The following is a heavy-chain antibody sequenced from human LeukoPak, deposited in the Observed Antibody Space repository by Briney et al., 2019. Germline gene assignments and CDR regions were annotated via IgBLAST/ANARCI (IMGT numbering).Heavy chain of an antibody. J-gene: IGHJ3*02. V-gene: IGHV3-30-3*01. D-gene: IGHD1-26*01. CDR3: ARDFSQYSGSHNAFDI. CDR1: GFTFSSYA. Sequence: GGSLRLSCAASGFTFSSYAMHWVRQAPGKGLEWVAVIPYDGSNKYYADSVKGRFTISRDNSKNTLYLQMNSLRAEDTAVYYCARDFSQYSGSHNAFDIWGQGTMVTVSS. CDR2: IPYDGSNK.